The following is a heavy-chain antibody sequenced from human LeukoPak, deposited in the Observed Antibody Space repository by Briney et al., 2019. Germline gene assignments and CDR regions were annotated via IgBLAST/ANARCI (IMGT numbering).Heavy chain of an antibody. Sequence: ASVKVSCKASGYTFTSYDINWVRQATGQGLEWMGWMNPNSGNTGYAQKFQGRVTMTRNTSISTAYMELSSLRSEDTAVYYCARGIYDILTGYSRSNAFDIWGQGTMVTVSS. CDR2: MNPNSGNT. D-gene: IGHD3-9*01. J-gene: IGHJ3*02. CDR3: ARGIYDILTGYSRSNAFDI. V-gene: IGHV1-8*01. CDR1: GYTFTSYD.